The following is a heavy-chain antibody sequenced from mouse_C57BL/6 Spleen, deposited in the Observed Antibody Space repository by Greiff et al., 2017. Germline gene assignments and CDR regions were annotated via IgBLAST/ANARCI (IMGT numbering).Heavy chain of an antibody. CDR2: INPNNGGT. D-gene: IGHD1-1*01. Sequence: VQLKESGPELVKPGASVKISCKASGYTFTDYYMNWVKQSHGKSLEWIGDINPNNGGTSYNQKFKGKATLTVDKSSSTAYMELRSLTSEDSAVYYCARSDGSRKAWFAYWGQGTLVTVSA. V-gene: IGHV1-26*01. J-gene: IGHJ3*01. CDR3: ARSDGSRKAWFAY. CDR1: GYTFTDYY.